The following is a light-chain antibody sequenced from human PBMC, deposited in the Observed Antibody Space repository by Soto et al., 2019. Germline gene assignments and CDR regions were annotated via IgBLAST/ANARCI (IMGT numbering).Light chain of an antibody. V-gene: IGKV3-15*01. J-gene: IGKJ4*01. Sequence: DIVMTQSPATLSVSPGERATLSCRASQSVSSNLAWYLQSPGQAPRLLIYNASTRATAIPARFSGSRSGTEFPLTISSLQSEDFAVYHCQQYNNWPHTFGGGTKVEIK. CDR2: NAS. CDR3: QQYNNWPHT. CDR1: QSVSSN.